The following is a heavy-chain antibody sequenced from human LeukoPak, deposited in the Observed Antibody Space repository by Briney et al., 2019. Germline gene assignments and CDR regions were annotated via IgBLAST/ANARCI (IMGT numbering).Heavy chain of an antibody. J-gene: IGHJ4*02. D-gene: IGHD3-10*01. CDR2: ISDSGGLT. CDR1: GFTFSSYA. Sequence: AGGSLRLSCAASGFTFSSYAMSWVRQAPGRGLEWVSDISDSGGLTYYADSVKGRFTISRDNSKNTLFLLMNSLRVEDTAVYYWGKGGGGGDGEFDSWGLGTLVTVSS. CDR3: GKGGGGGDGEFDS. V-gene: IGHV3-23*01.